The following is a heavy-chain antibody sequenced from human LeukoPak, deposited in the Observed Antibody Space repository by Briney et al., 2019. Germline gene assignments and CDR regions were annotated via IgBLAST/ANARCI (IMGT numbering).Heavy chain of an antibody. Sequence: SETLSLTRTVSGGSISSGGYYWSWIRQHPGKGLEWIGYIYYSGSTYYNPSLKSRVTISVDTSKNQFSLKLSSVTAADTAVYYCARFGSGYDYFDYWGQGTLVTVSS. CDR3: ARFGSGYDYFDY. D-gene: IGHD5-12*01. CDR2: IYYSGST. J-gene: IGHJ4*02. V-gene: IGHV4-31*03. CDR1: GGSISSGGYY.